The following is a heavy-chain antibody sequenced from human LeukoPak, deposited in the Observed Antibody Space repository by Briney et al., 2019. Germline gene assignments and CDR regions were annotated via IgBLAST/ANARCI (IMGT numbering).Heavy chain of an antibody. D-gene: IGHD3-16*02. CDR2: VTGNGYTT. CDR3: AKDYLWGSDRYLGRAIFDN. J-gene: IGHJ4*02. V-gene: IGHV3-23*01. CDR1: GFTFSSYA. Sequence: GGSLRLSCAASGFTFSSYAMSWVRQAPGKGLEWVSGVTGNGYTTYYADSVKGHFTISRDNSKNTLDLQMDSLRAKDTAVYYCAKDYLWGSDRYLGRAIFDNWGQGTLVTVSS.